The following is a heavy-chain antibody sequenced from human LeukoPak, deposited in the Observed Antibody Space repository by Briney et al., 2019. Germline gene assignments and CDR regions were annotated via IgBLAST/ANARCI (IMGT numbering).Heavy chain of an antibody. CDR1: GFTFSSDA. Sequence: GGSLRLSCAASGFTFSSDAMHWVRQAPGKGLEWVAVILYDGSNKYYADSVKGRFTISRDDSKNTLYLQMNSLRVEDTAMYYCVRGTRPYYGVGVWGQGTTVTVPS. D-gene: IGHD2-2*01. CDR2: ILYDGSNK. CDR3: VRGTRPYYGVGV. V-gene: IGHV3-30*04. J-gene: IGHJ6*02.